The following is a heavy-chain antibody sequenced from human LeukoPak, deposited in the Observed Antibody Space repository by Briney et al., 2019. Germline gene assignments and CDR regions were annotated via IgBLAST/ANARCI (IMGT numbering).Heavy chain of an antibody. V-gene: IGHV3-48*01. J-gene: IGHJ3*02. Sequence: PGGSLRLSCAASGFTFSGHNMNWVRQAPGKGLEWISFVSISSGTIYYADSVKGRFRISRDNSKNTLYLQMNSLRAEDTAVYYCAKDDYDSSGYYDDAFDIWGQGTMVTVSS. D-gene: IGHD3-22*01. CDR1: GFTFSGHN. CDR3: AKDDYDSSGYYDDAFDI. CDR2: VSISSGTI.